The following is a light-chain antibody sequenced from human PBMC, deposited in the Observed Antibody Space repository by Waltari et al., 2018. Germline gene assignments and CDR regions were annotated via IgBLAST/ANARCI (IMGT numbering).Light chain of an antibody. V-gene: IGLV4-69*01. CDR1: SGHSFYP. J-gene: IGLJ3*02. Sequence: QLVLTQSPSASASLGASVKLSCTLSSGHSFYPIAWHQQQPEKGPRFLMKVTNDGSHMKGDGIPDRFSGPSSGAERYLTISSLQSEDEADYYCQTWGTGTWVFGGGTKLTVL. CDR3: QTWGTGTWV. CDR2: VTNDGSH.